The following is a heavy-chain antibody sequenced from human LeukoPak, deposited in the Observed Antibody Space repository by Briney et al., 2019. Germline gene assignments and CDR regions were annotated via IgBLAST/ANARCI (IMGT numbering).Heavy chain of an antibody. J-gene: IGHJ4*02. CDR3: AKDRIVATMVDY. Sequence: TXXXXXXXXVRQAPGKGLEWVSAISGSGGSTYYADSVKGRFTISRDNSKNTLYLQMNSLRAEDTAVYYCAKDRIVATMVDYWGQGTLVTVSS. D-gene: IGHD5-12*01. CDR2: ISGSGGST. V-gene: IGHV3-23*01. CDR1: TXXXXX.